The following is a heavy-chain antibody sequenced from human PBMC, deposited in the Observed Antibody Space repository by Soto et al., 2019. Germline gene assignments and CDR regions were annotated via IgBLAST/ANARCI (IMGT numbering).Heavy chain of an antibody. J-gene: IGHJ5*02. CDR3: ASIIAAAYNWFDP. CDR1: GGSISSSSYY. D-gene: IGHD6-13*01. CDR2: IYYSGST. Sequence: PSETLSLTCTVSGGSISSSSYYWGWIRQPPGKGLEWIGSIYYSGSTYYNPSLKSRVTISVDTSKNQFSLKLSSVTAADTAVYYCASIIAAAYNWFDPWGQGTLVTVSS. V-gene: IGHV4-39*01.